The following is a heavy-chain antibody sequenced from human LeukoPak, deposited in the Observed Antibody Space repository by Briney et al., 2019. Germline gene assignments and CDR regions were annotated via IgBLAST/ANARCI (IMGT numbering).Heavy chain of an antibody. J-gene: IGHJ4*02. CDR2: IRYDGSNK. Sequence: GGSLRLSCAASGFTFSSYGMHWVRQAPGKGLEWVAFIRYDGSNKYYADSVKGRFTISRDNSKNTLYLQMNSLRAEDTAVYYCAKGYGSGSYYNGGVYYFDYWGQGTLVTVSS. CDR1: GFTFSSYG. CDR3: AKGYGSGSYYNGGVYYFDY. V-gene: IGHV3-30*02. D-gene: IGHD3-10*01.